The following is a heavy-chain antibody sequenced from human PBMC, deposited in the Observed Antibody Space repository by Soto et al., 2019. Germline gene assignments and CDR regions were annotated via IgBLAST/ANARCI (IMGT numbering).Heavy chain of an antibody. CDR3: TSLCYGH. CDR2: IKSKADGGTT. D-gene: IGHD2-8*01. J-gene: IGHJ4*02. V-gene: IGHV3-15*01. Sequence: EVQLVESGGDLVKPGGSLRLSCAASEFTFANAWISWVRQAPGKGLEWVGRIKSKADGGTTDYAAPVKGRFTISRDESQNTLYLQMNSLKTEDTAVYYCTSLCYGHWGQGTLVTVSS. CDR1: EFTFANAW.